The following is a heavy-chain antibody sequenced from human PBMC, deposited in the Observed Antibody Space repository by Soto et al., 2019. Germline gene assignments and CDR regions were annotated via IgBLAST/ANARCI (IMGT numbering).Heavy chain of an antibody. D-gene: IGHD3-16*01. Sequence: GGSLRLSCAASGFTFSSYGLHWVRQSPGKGLEWVAVVWNDGTKKYYGDSVKGRFTISRANSKNTMFLQMNSLRAEDTAVYYWARDHGGGWTTFYYYIDIWGKGTTVTVSS. V-gene: IGHV3-33*01. CDR2: VWNDGTKK. J-gene: IGHJ6*03. CDR3: ARDHGGGWTTFYYYIDI. CDR1: GFTFSSYG.